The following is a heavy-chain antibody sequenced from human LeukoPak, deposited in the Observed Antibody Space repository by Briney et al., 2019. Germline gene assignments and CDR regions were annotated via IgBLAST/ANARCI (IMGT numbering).Heavy chain of an antibody. V-gene: IGHV3-11*01. CDR2: ISRGGSSM. CDR1: GFTFSDYY. Sequence: NLGGSLRLSCAASGFTFSDYYMSWIRQAPGKGLEWVSYISRGGSSMSYADSLKGRFTISRDNAKNSLYLQMNSLRAEDTAVYYCARDDPIAAAGTGFDYWGQGTLVTVSS. J-gene: IGHJ4*02. D-gene: IGHD6-13*01. CDR3: ARDDPIAAAGTGFDY.